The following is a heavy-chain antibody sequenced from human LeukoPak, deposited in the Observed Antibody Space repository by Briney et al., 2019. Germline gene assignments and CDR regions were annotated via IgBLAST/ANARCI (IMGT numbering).Heavy chain of an antibody. V-gene: IGHV3-48*03. D-gene: IGHD3-10*01. CDR2: ISSSGSTI. CDR3: ARASYYYGSGFDP. CDR1: GFTFSSYE. J-gene: IGHJ5*02. Sequence: GGSLRLSCAASGFTFSSYEMNWVRQAPGKGLEWVSYISSSGSTIYYADSVKGRFTISRDNAKNSLYLQMNSLRAEDTAVYYCARASYYYGSGFDPWGQGTLVTVSS.